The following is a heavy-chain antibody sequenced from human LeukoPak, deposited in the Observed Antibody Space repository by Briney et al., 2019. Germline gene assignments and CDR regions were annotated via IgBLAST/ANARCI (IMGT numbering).Heavy chain of an antibody. D-gene: IGHD4-4*01. CDR3: ARDLNLHPNFYYCGMDV. J-gene: IGHJ6*02. CDR2: IIPILGIA. CDR1: GGTFSSYA. V-gene: IGHV1-69*04. Sequence: GASVKVSCKASGGTFSSYAISWVRQAPGQGLGWMGRIIPILGIANYAQKFQGRVTITADKSTSTAYMELSSLRSEDTAVYYCARDLNLHPNFYYCGMDVWGQGTTVTVSS.